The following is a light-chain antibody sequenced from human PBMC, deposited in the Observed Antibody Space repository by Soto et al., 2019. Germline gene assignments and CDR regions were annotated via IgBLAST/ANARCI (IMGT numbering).Light chain of an antibody. Sequence: EIVMTQSPATLSVSPGESATLSCRASQSVSSNLAWYQQKPGQTPRLLIYGASTRATGIPDRFSGSGSGTEFTLTISSLQSEDFADYYCQQYQNWPPITFGQGTRLEI. CDR2: GAS. V-gene: IGKV3-15*01. CDR3: QQYQNWPPIT. CDR1: QSVSSN. J-gene: IGKJ5*01.